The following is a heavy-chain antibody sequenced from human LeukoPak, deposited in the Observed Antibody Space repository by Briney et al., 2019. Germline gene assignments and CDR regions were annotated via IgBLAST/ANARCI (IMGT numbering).Heavy chain of an antibody. J-gene: IGHJ5*02. CDR3: ARALFMDP. V-gene: IGHV3-30*03. Sequence: GRSLRLSCAASGFNFSSYGMHWVRQAPGKGLEWVAVISYDGSNKYYADSVKGRFTISRDNSKNTLYLQMNSLRAEDTAVYYCARALFMDPWGQGTLVTVSS. CDR1: GFNFSSYG. D-gene: IGHD3-16*01. CDR2: ISYDGSNK.